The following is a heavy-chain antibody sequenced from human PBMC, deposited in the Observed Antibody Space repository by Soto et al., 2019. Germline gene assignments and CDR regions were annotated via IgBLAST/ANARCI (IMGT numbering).Heavy chain of an antibody. V-gene: IGHV3-30*18. CDR3: VKGSEVARQELDH. Sequence: ESGGGVVQPGRSPRLSCAASGFTFSNFGMHWVRQAPGKGLEWVAVISSDGGDKYYSHSVKDRFTISRDHSKNTLFLQMNSLRVEDTAVYYCVKGSEVARQELDHWGQGILVTVSS. D-gene: IGHD2-15*01. J-gene: IGHJ4*02. CDR2: ISSDGGDK. CDR1: GFTFSNFG.